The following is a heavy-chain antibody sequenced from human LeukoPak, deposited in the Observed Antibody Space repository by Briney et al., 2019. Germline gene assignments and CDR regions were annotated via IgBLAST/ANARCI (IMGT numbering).Heavy chain of an antibody. Sequence: SETLSLTCTVSGGSISSSSYYWGGIRQPPGKGLEWIGSIYYSGSTYYNPSPKSRVTISVDTSKNQFSLKLSSVTAADTAVYYCARQAQGSGSYFDYWGQGTLVTVSS. V-gene: IGHV4-39*01. CDR1: GGSISSSSYY. J-gene: IGHJ4*02. D-gene: IGHD3-10*01. CDR2: IYYSGST. CDR3: ARQAQGSGSYFDY.